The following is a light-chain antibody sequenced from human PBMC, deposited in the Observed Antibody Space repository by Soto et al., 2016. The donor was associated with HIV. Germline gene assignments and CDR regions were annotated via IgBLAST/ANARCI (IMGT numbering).Light chain of an antibody. CDR1: NIGMKS. V-gene: IGLV3-21*03. CDR3: QVWDSSDDLVV. CDR2: DDV. Sequence: SYELTQPPSVSVAPGKTARIACGGKNIGMKSVHWYQQKSGLAPVLVVYDDVDRPSGIPERFPGSNSGSTATLTISRVEAGDEADYYCQVWDSSDDLVVFGGGTRLTV. J-gene: IGLJ2*01.